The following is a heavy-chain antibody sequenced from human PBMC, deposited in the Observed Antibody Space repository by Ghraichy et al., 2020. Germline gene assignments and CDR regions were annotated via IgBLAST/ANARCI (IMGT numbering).Heavy chain of an antibody. Sequence: SQTRSLTCTVSGGSISSYYWSWIRQPPGKGLEWIGYIYYSGSTNYNPSLKSRVTISVDTSKNQFSLKLSSVTAADTAVYYCASRVVLDAFDIWGQGTMVTVSS. J-gene: IGHJ3*02. CDR2: IYYSGST. D-gene: IGHD3-3*01. CDR1: GGSISSYY. CDR3: ASRVVLDAFDI. V-gene: IGHV4-59*01.